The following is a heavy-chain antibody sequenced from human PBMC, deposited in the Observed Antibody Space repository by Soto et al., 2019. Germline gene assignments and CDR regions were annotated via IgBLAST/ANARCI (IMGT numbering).Heavy chain of an antibody. J-gene: IGHJ3*02. CDR2: IYEGGNT. Sequence: SETLSLTCAVSGGSIISDGYSWSWIRQPPGKGLQWIGHIYEGGNTYYTPSLESRVAISTDKSKNQFSLRLSSVTAADTAVYYCVRRSPEDAFDIWGQGTMVT. CDR3: VRRSPEDAFDI. V-gene: IGHV4-30-2*01. CDR1: GGSIISDGYS.